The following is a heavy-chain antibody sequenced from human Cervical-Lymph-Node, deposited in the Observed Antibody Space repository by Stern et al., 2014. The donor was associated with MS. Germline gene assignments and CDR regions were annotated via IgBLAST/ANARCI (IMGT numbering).Heavy chain of an antibody. D-gene: IGHD6-13*01. CDR3: ARISSSWRLYYFDY. Sequence: VQLVESGPGLVKPSGTLSLTCAVSGGSISSSNWWSWVRQPPGKGLEWIGEIYHSGSTNYNPSLKSRVPISVDKSKTQFPLKLSSVTAADTAVYYCARISSSWRLYYFDYWGQGTLVTVSS. V-gene: IGHV4-4*02. J-gene: IGHJ4*02. CDR1: GGSISSSNW. CDR2: IYHSGST.